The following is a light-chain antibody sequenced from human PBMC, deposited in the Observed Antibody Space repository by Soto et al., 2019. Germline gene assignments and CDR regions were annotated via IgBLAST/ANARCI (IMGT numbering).Light chain of an antibody. CDR1: QSVSSNF. Sequence: PGEGATLSCRASQSVSSNFLAWYQQKPGQAPRLLIYGASSRATDIPDRFSGSGSGTDFTLTISRLEPEDFAVYYCQQYGSSPLTFGGGTKVEIK. CDR2: GAS. V-gene: IGKV3-20*01. CDR3: QQYGSSPLT. J-gene: IGKJ4*01.